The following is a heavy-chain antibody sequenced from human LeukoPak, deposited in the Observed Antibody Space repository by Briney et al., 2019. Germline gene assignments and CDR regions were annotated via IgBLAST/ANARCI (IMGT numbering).Heavy chain of an antibody. J-gene: IGHJ4*02. CDR2: ITCDGSNK. CDR1: GFTFSSYG. Sequence: PGRSLRLSCAASGFTFSSYGMHWVRQAPGKGLEWVAVITCDGSNKYYADSVKGRFTISRDNSKNTLYLQMNSLRAQDTAVYYCANDAEAAVSCYFDYWGQGTLVTVSS. CDR3: ANDAEAAVSCYFDY. D-gene: IGHD6-13*01. V-gene: IGHV3-30*18.